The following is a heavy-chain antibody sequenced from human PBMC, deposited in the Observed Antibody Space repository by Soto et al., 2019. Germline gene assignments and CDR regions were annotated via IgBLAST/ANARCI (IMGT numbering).Heavy chain of an antibody. CDR2: IYYSGST. J-gene: IGHJ4*02. D-gene: IGHD4-17*01. Sequence: QLQLQESGPGLVKPSETLSLTCTVSGGSISSSSYYWGWIRQPPGKGLEWIGSIYYSGSTYYNPSLKSRVTISVDTSKNQFSLKLSSVTAADTAVYYCASGAYYGDYHIFDYWGQGTLVTVSS. CDR1: GGSISSSSYY. V-gene: IGHV4-39*01. CDR3: ASGAYYGDYHIFDY.